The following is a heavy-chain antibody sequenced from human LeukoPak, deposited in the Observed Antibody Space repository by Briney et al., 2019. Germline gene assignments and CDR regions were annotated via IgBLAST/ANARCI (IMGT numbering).Heavy chain of an antibody. Sequence: SEPLSLPCTVSVRLSSRYYGSWPRQPPGKGLEWIGYMYYSGWTNYNPSLESRITISVDTSKNQFYLQLSSVTAADTAVYYCARYTYYLDSGSNDAFDIWGQGTMVTVSS. D-gene: IGHD3-10*01. CDR2: MYYSGWT. CDR3: ARYTYYLDSGSNDAFDI. V-gene: IGHV4-59*01. J-gene: IGHJ3*02. CDR1: VRLSSRYY.